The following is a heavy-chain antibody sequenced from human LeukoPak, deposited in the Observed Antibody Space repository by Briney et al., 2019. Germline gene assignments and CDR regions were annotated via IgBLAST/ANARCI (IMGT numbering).Heavy chain of an antibody. CDR1: GGSISSYY. D-gene: IGHD1-26*01. CDR3: ASQGGRELYFDS. CDR2: IYYSGST. Sequence: SETLSLTCTVSGGSISSYYWSWIRQPPGKGLEWIGYIYYSGSTNYNPSLKSRVTISVDTSKNQFSLKLSSVTAADTAVYYCASQGGRELYFDSWGRGPLATVSS. V-gene: IGHV4-59*08. J-gene: IGHJ4*02.